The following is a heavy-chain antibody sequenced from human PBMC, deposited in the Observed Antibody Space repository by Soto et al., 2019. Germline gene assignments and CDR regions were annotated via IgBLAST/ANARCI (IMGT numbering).Heavy chain of an antibody. CDR1: GFTFSSHA. J-gene: IGHJ4*02. CDR3: ARGQQPGSY. D-gene: IGHD5-18*01. CDR2: ISGSGGST. Sequence: EVQVLESGGGSVQPGGSLRLSCAASGFTFSSHAMSWVRQAPGKGLEWVSGISGSGGSTHYADSVKGRFTISRDNSKNMVFLQMNGLRAEDTAVYYCARGQQPGSYWGQGTLVTVSS. V-gene: IGHV3-23*01.